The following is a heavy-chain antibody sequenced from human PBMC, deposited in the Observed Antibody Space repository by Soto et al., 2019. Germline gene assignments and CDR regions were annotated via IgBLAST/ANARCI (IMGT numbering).Heavy chain of an antibody. CDR2: ISSSSSYI. J-gene: IGHJ4*02. D-gene: IGHD3-16*01. CDR3: ARVLGGIIGY. Sequence: GGSLRLSCAAPGFTFSSYSMNWVRQAPGKGLEWVSSISSSSSYIYYADSVKGRFTISRDNAKNSLYLQMNSLRAEDTAVYYCARVLGGIIGYWGQGTLVTVSS. V-gene: IGHV3-21*01. CDR1: GFTFSSYS.